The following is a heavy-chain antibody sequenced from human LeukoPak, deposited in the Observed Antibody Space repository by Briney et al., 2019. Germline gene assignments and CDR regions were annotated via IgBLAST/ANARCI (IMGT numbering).Heavy chain of an antibody. J-gene: IGHJ4*02. V-gene: IGHV4-39*01. D-gene: IGHD3-3*01. CDR2: IYNSGSA. Sequence: SETLSLTCSVSGGSMSSINYYWGWIRQPPGKGLEWIAYIYNSGSANYNPSLNSRVTMSVDTSNNQFSLKLSSVPAAYTAFYYCGRQPRWSPGYYCGQGTLVTVSS. CDR1: GGSMSSINYY. CDR3: GRQPRWSPGYY.